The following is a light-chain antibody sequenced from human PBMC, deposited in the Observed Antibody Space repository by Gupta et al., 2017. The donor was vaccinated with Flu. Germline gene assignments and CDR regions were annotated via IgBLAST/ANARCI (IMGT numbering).Light chain of an antibody. CDR1: SSNIGAGYD. V-gene: IGLV1-40*01. Sequence: QSVLTQPPSMSGASGQRVTISCTGSSSNIGAGYDVHWYQHLPGTAPKLLIYGNSNRHPGVPDRFSGSKSGTSASLAITGLQAEDEADYYCQSYDSSLSGSVFGGGTKLTVL. J-gene: IGLJ2*01. CDR3: QSYDSSLSGSV. CDR2: GNS.